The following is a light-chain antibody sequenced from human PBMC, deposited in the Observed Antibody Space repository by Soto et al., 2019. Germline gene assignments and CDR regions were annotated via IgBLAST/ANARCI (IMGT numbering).Light chain of an antibody. CDR3: QQYNNWPIT. Sequence: EIVMTQSPATLSVSPGERATLSCRASQSLSSILAWYQQKPGQAPRLLIYGASTRATGIPARFSGSGSGTEFTLTISSLQSEDFAVYYCQQYNNWPITFGGGTKVEIK. CDR2: GAS. CDR1: QSLSSI. V-gene: IGKV3-15*01. J-gene: IGKJ4*01.